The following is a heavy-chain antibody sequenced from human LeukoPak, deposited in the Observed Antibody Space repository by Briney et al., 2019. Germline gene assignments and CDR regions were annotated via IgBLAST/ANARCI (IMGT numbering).Heavy chain of an antibody. Sequence: PSETLSLTCTVSGGSISSSSYYWGWIRQPPGKGLEWIGSIYYSGSTYYNPSLKSRVTISVDTSKNQFSLKLSSVTAADTAVYYCATLSSTSWKKQYYYMDVWGKGTTVTISS. CDR3: ATLSSTSWKKQYYYMDV. CDR2: IYYSGST. CDR1: GGSISSSSYY. J-gene: IGHJ6*03. V-gene: IGHV4-39*01. D-gene: IGHD2-2*01.